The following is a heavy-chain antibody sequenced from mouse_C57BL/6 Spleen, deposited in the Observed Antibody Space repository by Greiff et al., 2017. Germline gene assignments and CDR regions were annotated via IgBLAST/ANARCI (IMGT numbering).Heavy chain of an antibody. CDR2: INPNNGGT. D-gene: IGHD2-3*01. J-gene: IGHJ3*01. Sequence: EVQVVESGPELVKPGASVKMSCKASGYTFTDYNMHWVKQSHGKSLEWIGYINPNNGGTSYNQKFKGKATLTVNKSSSTAYMELRSLTSEDSAVYYCARDDGYFAWFAYWGQGTLVTVSA. CDR3: ARDDGYFAWFAY. CDR1: GYTFTDYN. V-gene: IGHV1-22*01.